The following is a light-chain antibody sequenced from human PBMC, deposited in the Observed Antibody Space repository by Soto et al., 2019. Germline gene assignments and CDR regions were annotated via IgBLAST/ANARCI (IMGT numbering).Light chain of an antibody. Sequence: EIVLTQSPGTLALSLGDRATLSCRASQTVNRNYLAWYHQKPGQPPRLLIYGVSNRATGVPDRFSGGGSGTEFTLTIVRLEPDDFGTYYCQQYIDSPRTFGQGTRVEVK. CDR3: QQYIDSPRT. CDR2: GVS. V-gene: IGKV3-20*01. J-gene: IGKJ1*01. CDR1: QTVNRNY.